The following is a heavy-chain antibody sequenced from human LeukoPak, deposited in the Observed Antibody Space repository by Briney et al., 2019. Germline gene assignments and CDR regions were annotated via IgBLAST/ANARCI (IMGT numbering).Heavy chain of an antibody. D-gene: IGHD2-2*02. V-gene: IGHV4-30-4*08. CDR2: IYYSGST. CDR1: GGSISSGDYY. J-gene: IGHJ3*02. CDR3: ARGDIVVVPAAIRSHDAFDI. Sequence: PSETLSLTCTVSGGSISSGDYYWSWIRQPPGKGLEWIGYIYYSGSTHYNPSLKSRVTISVDTSKNQFSLKLSSVTAADTAVYYCARGDIVVVPAAIRSHDAFDIWGQGTMVTVSS.